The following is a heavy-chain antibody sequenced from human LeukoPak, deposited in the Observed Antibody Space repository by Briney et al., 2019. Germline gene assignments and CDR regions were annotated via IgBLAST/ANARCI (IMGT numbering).Heavy chain of an antibody. Sequence: GGSLRLSCAASGFTFSSYAMHWVRQAPGKGLEWVAVISYDGSNKYYADSVKGRFTISRDNSKNTLYPQMNSLRAEDTAVYYCARGGFDIWGQGTMVTVSS. V-gene: IGHV3-30-3*01. CDR1: GFTFSSYA. J-gene: IGHJ3*02. CDR3: ARGGFDI. CDR2: ISYDGSNK.